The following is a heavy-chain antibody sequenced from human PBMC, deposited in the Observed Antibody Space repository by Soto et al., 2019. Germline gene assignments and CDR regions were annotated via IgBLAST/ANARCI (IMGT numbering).Heavy chain of an antibody. Sequence: ASVKVSCKASGYTFTSYAMHWVRQAPGQRLEWMGWINAGNGNTKYSQKFQGRVTITRDTSASTAYMELSSLRSEDTAVYYCARMGAAAAGIDYWGQGTLVTVS. D-gene: IGHD6-13*01. CDR1: GYTFTSYA. J-gene: IGHJ4*02. CDR3: ARMGAAAAGIDY. V-gene: IGHV1-3*01. CDR2: INAGNGNT.